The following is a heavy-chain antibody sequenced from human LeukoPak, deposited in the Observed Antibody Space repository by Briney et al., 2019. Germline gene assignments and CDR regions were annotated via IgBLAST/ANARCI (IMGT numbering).Heavy chain of an antibody. CDR1: GYTFTSYG. D-gene: IGHD3-22*01. J-gene: IGHJ4*02. V-gene: IGHV1-18*01. CDR3: ASDRGYYYDSSGYYYESGIY. Sequence: ASVKVSCKASGYTFTSYGISWVRQAPGQGLEWMGWISGYNGNTIYAQKLQGRVTMTTDTSTSTAYMELRSLRSDDTAVYYCASDRGYYYDSSGYYYESGIYWGQGTLVTVSS. CDR2: ISGYNGNT.